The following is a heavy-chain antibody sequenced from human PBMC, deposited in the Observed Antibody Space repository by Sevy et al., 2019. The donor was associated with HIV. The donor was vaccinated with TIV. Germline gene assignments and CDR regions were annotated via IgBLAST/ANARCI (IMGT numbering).Heavy chain of an antibody. J-gene: IGHJ4*02. V-gene: IGHV1-2*02. D-gene: IGHD2-15*01. CDR3: ARAIKGRYCSDSNCRHFDS. Sequence: GESLKISCKASGYTFTDYYIHWVRQAPGQGLEWVGWMNPSSGATLYAQKFKARVTMTRDTSMTTAYMDLTNLESDDTAVYFCARAIKGRYCSDSNCRHFDSWGQGTLVTVSS. CDR2: MNPSSGAT. CDR1: GYTFTDYY.